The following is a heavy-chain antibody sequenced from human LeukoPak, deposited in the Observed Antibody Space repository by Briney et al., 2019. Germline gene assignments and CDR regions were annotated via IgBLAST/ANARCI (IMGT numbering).Heavy chain of an antibody. CDR1: GYTFTSYG. J-gene: IGHJ4*02. CDR3: ARARGIAAAVPFLDY. D-gene: IGHD6-13*01. CDR2: ISAYNDNT. V-gene: IGHV1-18*01. Sequence: GASVKVSFKASGYTFTSYGISWVRQAPGQGLEWMGWISAYNDNTNYAQKLQGRVTMTTDTSTSTAYMELRSLRSDDTAVYYCARARGIAAAVPFLDYWGQGTLVTVSS.